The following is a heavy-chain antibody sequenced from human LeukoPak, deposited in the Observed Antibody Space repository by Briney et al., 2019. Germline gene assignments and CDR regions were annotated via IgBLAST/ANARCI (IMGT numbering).Heavy chain of an antibody. CDR3: TRGFYENSGYFLDY. D-gene: IGHD3-22*01. J-gene: IGHJ4*02. CDR1: GFTFDDYA. CDR2: IGWNSGNI. Sequence: PGGSLRLSCSASGFTFDDYAMHWVRQAPGKGLEWVSGIGWNSGNIGYADSVKGRFTISRDNAKNSLYLQMNSLRAEDTALYYCTRGFYENSGYFLDYWGQGTLVTVSS. V-gene: IGHV3-9*01.